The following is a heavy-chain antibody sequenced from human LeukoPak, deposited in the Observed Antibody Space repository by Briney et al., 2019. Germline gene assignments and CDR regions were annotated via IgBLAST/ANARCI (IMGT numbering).Heavy chain of an antibody. CDR3: ARQDGSAYYYFDY. D-gene: IGHD3-22*01. Sequence: GASLKISCECRGYSFSYYWIAWVRQMPEKGLEWMGIIYHGDSDTRYSPSFQGQVTISADKSTSTAYLQWSSLKASDTAMYYCARQDGSAYYYFDYWGQGTLVTVSS. CDR2: IYHGDSDT. V-gene: IGHV5-51*01. J-gene: IGHJ4*02. CDR1: GYSFSYYW.